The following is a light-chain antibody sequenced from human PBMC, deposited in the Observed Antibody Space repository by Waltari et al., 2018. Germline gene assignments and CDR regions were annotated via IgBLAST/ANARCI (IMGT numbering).Light chain of an antibody. CDR1: QSVSDN. Sequence: EVVLTQSPATLSVSPGDRATLSCRASQSVSDNLAWYQQKPGQAPRLLIFGASTRATGIPARFSGSGSGTEVTLTISSLRSEDFAVYYCQLDDTVGGGTKVEIK. CDR3: QLDDT. CDR2: GAS. V-gene: IGKV3D-15*01. J-gene: IGKJ4*01.